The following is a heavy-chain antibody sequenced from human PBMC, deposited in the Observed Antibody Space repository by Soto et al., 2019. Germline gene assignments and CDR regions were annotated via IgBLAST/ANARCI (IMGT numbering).Heavy chain of an antibody. Sequence: GASVKVSCKASGYTFTNCAMHWVRQAPGQRLEWVGWINGGNGNTKYSPKLQGRVTITRDTSASTAYMELSSLRSEDTALYYCARDGVQAGNINFDYWGQGTLVTVSS. V-gene: IGHV1-3*01. CDR3: ARDGVQAGNINFDY. D-gene: IGHD6-19*01. CDR1: GYTFTNCA. CDR2: INGGNGNT. J-gene: IGHJ4*02.